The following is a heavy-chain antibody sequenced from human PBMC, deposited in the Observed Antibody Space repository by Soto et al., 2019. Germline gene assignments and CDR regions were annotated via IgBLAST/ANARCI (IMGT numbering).Heavy chain of an antibody. D-gene: IGHD3-3*01. CDR3: ARLPVDTITSLDY. J-gene: IGHJ4*02. CDR2: INSDGSSI. V-gene: IGHV3-74*01. Sequence: EVQLVESGGDLVQPGGFLRLSCATSGFTFSRYWMHWVRQVPGKGPVWVSRINSDGSSISYSDSVKGRFTISRDNAKNTLYLQMNSLRVEDTAVYYCARLPVDTITSLDYWGQGTLDTVSS. CDR1: GFTFSRYW.